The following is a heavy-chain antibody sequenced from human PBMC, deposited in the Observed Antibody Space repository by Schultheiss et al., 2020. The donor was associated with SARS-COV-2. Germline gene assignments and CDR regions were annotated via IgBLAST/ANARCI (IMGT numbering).Heavy chain of an antibody. CDR2: INPNSGGT. D-gene: IGHD5-18*01. J-gene: IGHJ6*03. CDR1: GYTFTGYY. V-gene: IGHV1-2*02. CDR3: ARDGQLWAPGYYYYYMDV. Sequence: ASVKVSCKASGYTFTGYYMHWVRQAPGQGLEWMGWINPNSGGTNYAQKFQGRVTMTRDTSISTAYMELSRLRSDDTAVYYCARDGQLWAPGYYYYYMDVWGKGTTVTVSS.